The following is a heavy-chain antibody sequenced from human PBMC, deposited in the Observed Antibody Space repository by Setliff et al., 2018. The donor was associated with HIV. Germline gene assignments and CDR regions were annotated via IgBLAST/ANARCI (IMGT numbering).Heavy chain of an antibody. CDR3: ARRGYDFLGYFQH. V-gene: IGHV4-59*01. D-gene: IGHD5-12*01. Sequence: PSETLSLTCTVSGGSIRNYYWNWIRQPPGKGLEWIGYIYYTGSTNYDPSLQSRVTISLGTSKDQFSLKLSSVTAADTALYYCARRGYDFLGYFQHWGHGTLVTVSS. CDR2: IYYTGST. CDR1: GGSIRNYY. J-gene: IGHJ1*01.